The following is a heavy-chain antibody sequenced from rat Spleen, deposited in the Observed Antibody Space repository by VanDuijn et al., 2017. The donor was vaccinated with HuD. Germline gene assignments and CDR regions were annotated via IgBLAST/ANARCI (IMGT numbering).Heavy chain of an antibody. D-gene: IGHD1-1*01. CDR1: GFIFSIYG. J-gene: IGHJ3*01. CDR2: ITYDGDAT. Sequence: EVQLVDHGGGLVQPGRSLKLSCAPSGFIFSIYGMAWVRQAPTTGLEWVASITYDGDATYYRDSVKGRFTIFRDNAKLSLYLQMDSLRSEDTATYYCTTGDTVVSWFAYWGQGTLVTVSS. V-gene: IGHV5-20*01. CDR3: TTGDTVVSWFAY.